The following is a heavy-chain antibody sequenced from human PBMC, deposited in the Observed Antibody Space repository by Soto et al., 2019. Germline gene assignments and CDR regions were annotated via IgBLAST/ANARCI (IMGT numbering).Heavy chain of an antibody. CDR1: GGSISSYY. J-gene: IGHJ1*01. CDR2: IYYSGST. Sequence: SETLSLTCTVSGGSISSYYWSWIRQPPGKGLEWIGYIYYSGSTNYNPSLKSRVTISVDTSKNQFSLKLSSVTAADTAVYYCASAYCGGDCYGPEYFQHWGQGTLVTVSS. V-gene: IGHV4-59*01. D-gene: IGHD2-21*02. CDR3: ASAYCGGDCYGPEYFQH.